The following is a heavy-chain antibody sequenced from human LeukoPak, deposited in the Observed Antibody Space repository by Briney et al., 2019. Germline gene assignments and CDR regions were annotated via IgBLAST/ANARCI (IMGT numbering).Heavy chain of an antibody. Sequence: PGGSLRLSCATSGLSVSTSVIHWVRQIPGRGLQWVAGTWSDGVAKYYEASVKGRFTISIDRSKNTVFLQMNNLRAEDTALYHCTKETKAFDAWGQGTLVTVSS. V-gene: IGHV3-33*03. D-gene: IGHD1-7*01. J-gene: IGHJ3*01. CDR2: TWSDGVAK. CDR1: GLSVSTSV. CDR3: TKETKAFDA.